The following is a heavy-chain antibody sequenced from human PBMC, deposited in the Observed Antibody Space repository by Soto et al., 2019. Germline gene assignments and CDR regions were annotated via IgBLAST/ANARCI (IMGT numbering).Heavy chain of an antibody. Sequence: QLQLQESGSGLVKPSHTLSLTCTVSGGSISNAAYSWSWIRQPPGKGLEWIGYIYPSGMPFYNPSLRSRVTLSIARSNDQFSLNLKSVTAADTAVYYCARERGGYGLFDSWGQGTLVTVSS. D-gene: IGHD5-18*01. J-gene: IGHJ4*02. CDR2: IYPSGMP. CDR3: ARERGGYGLFDS. V-gene: IGHV4-30-2*01. CDR1: GGSISNAAYS.